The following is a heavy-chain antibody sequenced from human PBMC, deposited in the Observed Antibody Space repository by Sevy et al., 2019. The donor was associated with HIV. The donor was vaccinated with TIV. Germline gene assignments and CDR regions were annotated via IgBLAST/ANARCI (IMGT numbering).Heavy chain of an antibody. J-gene: IGHJ4*02. CDR2: ISGSGDST. CDR1: GFTFSSYA. V-gene: IGHV3-23*01. CDR3: AKVASGCFDWVRYYFDY. D-gene: IGHD3-9*01. Sequence: GGSLRLSCAASGFTFSSYAMSWVRQAPGKGLEWVSAISGSGDSTYYADSVKGRFTVSRDNSKSTLYLHMHSLRAEDTAVYYCAKVASGCFDWVRYYFDYWGQGTLVTVS.